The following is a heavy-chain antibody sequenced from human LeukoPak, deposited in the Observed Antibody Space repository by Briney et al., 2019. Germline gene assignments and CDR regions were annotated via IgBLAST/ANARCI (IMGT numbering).Heavy chain of an antibody. Sequence: GASVKVSCKVSGYTLTELSMHWVRQAPGKGLEWMGGFDPEDGETIYAQKFQGRVTMTEDTSTDTAYMELSSLRSEDTAVYYCATVSFVDGSGTYPLPYYYMDVWGKGTTVTVSS. CDR3: ATVSFVDGSGTYPLPYYYMDV. CDR2: FDPEDGET. CDR1: GYTLTELS. V-gene: IGHV1-24*01. D-gene: IGHD3-10*01. J-gene: IGHJ6*03.